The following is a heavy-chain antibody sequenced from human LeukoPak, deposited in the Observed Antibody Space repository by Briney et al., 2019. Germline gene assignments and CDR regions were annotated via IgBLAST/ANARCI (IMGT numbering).Heavy chain of an antibody. V-gene: IGHV4-59*12. D-gene: IGHD1-26*01. CDR3: TRESGPYCPFGY. Sequence: SETLSLTCTVSGGSINNYYWSWIRQPPGKGLEWIGYIYYRGSTNYNPSLKSRVTFSVDTSKNQLSLTLTSVTAADTAMYYCTRESGPYCPFGYWGQGTLVVVPS. CDR1: GGSINNYY. J-gene: IGHJ4*02. CDR2: IYYRGST.